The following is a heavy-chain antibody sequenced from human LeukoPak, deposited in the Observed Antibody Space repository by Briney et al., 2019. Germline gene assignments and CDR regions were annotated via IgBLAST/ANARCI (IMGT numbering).Heavy chain of an antibody. CDR1: GFTFSNYY. CDR3: ARWYSGYEPKGLDY. Sequence: GGSLRLSCAASGFTFSNYYMNWVRQAPGKGLEWVSSIGTRSSDIYYADSVKGRFTISRDNAEKSLYLQMNSLRAEDTAVYYCARWYSGYEPKGLDYWGQGTLVTVSS. CDR2: IGTRSSDI. J-gene: IGHJ4*02. D-gene: IGHD5-12*01. V-gene: IGHV3-21*01.